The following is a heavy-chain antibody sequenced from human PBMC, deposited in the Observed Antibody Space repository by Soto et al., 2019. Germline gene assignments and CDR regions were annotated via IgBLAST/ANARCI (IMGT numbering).Heavy chain of an antibody. V-gene: IGHV3-53*02. Sequence: EVQLVETGGDLIQPGGSLRLACAASGFTVSSDSMTWVRQAPGKGLEWISIIYSDNNTDYADSVKGRFSISRDTSKNILYLQMNSLRAEYTAEYYCARHSSAMGVWGQGTTVTVSS. J-gene: IGHJ6*02. CDR1: GFTVSSDS. CDR2: IYSDNNT. CDR3: ARHSSAMGV.